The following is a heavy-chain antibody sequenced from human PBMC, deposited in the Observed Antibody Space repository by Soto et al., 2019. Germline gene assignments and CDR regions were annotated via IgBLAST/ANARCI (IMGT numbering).Heavy chain of an antibody. J-gene: IGHJ4*02. CDR1: GGSISSSSYY. V-gene: IGHV4-39*01. CDR2: IYYSGST. D-gene: IGHD4-17*01. CDR3: ARHPMTTVVTPALPFDY. Sequence: QLQLQESGPGLVKPSETLSLTCTVSGGSISSSSYYWGWIRQPPGKGLEWIGSIYYSGSTYYNPSLKSRVTISVDTSKNQFSLKLSSVTAADTAVYYCARHPMTTVVTPALPFDYWGQGTLVTVSS.